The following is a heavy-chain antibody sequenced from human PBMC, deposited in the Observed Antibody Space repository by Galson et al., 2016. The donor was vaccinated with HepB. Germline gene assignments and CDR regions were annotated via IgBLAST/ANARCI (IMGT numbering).Heavy chain of an antibody. CDR2: IHYSGSP. D-gene: IGHD6-13*01. CDR3: AKMESVATAGTARSNWCDP. J-gene: IGHJ5*02. V-gene: IGHV4-59*01. Sequence: SETLSPTCIVSGGSLSIYYWTWNRQSPGKALEWTGYIHYSGSPDYNTCLKSRVTISVDTSKNLLSLKLRSVTAADTAVYFCAKMESVATAGTARSNWCDPWGQGTLVTVSS. CDR1: GGSLSIYY.